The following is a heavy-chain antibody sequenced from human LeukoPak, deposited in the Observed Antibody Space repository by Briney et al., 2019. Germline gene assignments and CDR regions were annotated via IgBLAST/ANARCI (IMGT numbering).Heavy chain of an antibody. CDR1: GFTFSSYW. J-gene: IGHJ6*03. CDR2: INTDGSST. CDR3: ARDPTYCSSTSCYLGSRYYYYYMDV. D-gene: IGHD2-2*01. Sequence: GGSLRLSCAASGFTFSSYWMHWVRQAPGKGLVWVSRINTDGSSTSYADSVKGRFTISRDNAKNTLYLQMNSLRAEDTAVYYCARDPTYCSSTSCYLGSRYYYYYMDVWGKGTTVTVSS. V-gene: IGHV3-74*01.